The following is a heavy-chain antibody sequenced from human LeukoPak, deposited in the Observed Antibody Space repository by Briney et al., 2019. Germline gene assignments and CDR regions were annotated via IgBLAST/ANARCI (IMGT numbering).Heavy chain of an antibody. Sequence: GGSLRLSCAASGFTFRDYYMTWIRQAPGKGLEWVSYISSSGTGVYYADSMKGRFTISRDNAKNSLYLLVNSLRVEDTAVYYCARALNDALDIWGQGAMPTVSS. CDR2: ISSSGTGV. CDR1: GFTFRDYY. V-gene: IGHV3-11*04. CDR3: ARALNDALDI. J-gene: IGHJ3*02.